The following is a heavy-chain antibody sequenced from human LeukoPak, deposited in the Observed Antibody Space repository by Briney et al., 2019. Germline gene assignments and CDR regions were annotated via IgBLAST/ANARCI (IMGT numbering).Heavy chain of an antibody. D-gene: IGHD2-2*01. J-gene: IGHJ4*02. V-gene: IGHV3-23*01. Sequence: RRSLRLSCAASGFTFSSYAMHWVRQAPGKGLEWVSAVSGSGASAYYADSVKGRFTISRDNSKNTLYLQMNSLRAEDTALYYCAKDRTEDIVVVPAAPAFDYWGQGTLVTVSS. CDR2: VSGSGASA. CDR3: AKDRTEDIVVVPAAPAFDY. CDR1: GFTFSSYA.